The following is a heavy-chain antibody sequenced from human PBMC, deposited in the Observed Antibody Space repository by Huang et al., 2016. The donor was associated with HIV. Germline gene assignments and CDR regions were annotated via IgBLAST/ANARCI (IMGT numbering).Heavy chain of an antibody. V-gene: IGHV4-39*01. CDR3: ARHKGSSPFYFDY. CDR2: IYYSGST. Sequence: QLQLQESGPGLVKPSETLSLTCTVSGGSISSSSSYWGWIRQPPGKWLEWIGRIYYSGSTYYNPSLNSRVTISVDTAKNQFSLKLSSVTAADTAVYYCARHKGSSPFYFDYWGQGTLVTVSS. CDR1: GGSISSSSSY. J-gene: IGHJ4*02. D-gene: IGHD1-26*01.